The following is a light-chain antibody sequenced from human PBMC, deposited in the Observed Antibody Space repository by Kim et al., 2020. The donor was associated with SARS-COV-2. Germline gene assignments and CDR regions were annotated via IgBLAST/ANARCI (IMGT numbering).Light chain of an antibody. V-gene: IGKV3-11*01. J-gene: IGKJ4*01. CDR1: QSVSNY. CDR3: QQRSNWPLT. CDR2: DSF. Sequence: WSPGERATLSCRASQSVSNYLAWYQQKPGQAPRLLIYDSFYRATGIPARFSGSGSGTDFTLTISSLEPDDFAVYYCQQRSNWPLTFGGGTKVDIK.